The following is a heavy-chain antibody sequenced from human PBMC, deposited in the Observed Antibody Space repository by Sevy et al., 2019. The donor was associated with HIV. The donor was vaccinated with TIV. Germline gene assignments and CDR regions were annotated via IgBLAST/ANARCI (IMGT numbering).Heavy chain of an antibody. CDR3: AITKDYYDSSGYPFDY. CDR1: GYTLTQLS. J-gene: IGHJ4*02. V-gene: IGHV1-24*01. CDR2: FDPEDGET. D-gene: IGHD3-22*01. Sequence: ASVKVSCKVSGYTLTQLSMHWVRQAPGKGLEWMGSFDPEDGETIYAQKFQGRVTMTEDTSTDTAYMELSSLKSGDTAVFYCAITKDYYDSSGYPFDYWGQGTLVTVSS.